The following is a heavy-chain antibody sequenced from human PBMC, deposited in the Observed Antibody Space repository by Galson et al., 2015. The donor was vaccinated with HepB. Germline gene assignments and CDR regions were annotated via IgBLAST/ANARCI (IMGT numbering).Heavy chain of an antibody. CDR3: AGAGYCRSTYCFFAY. CDR2: TYFRSKWYY. V-gene: IGHV6-1*01. CDR1: GDSVSGNIVS. J-gene: IGHJ4*02. Sequence: CAISGDSVSGNIVSWSWIRQSPSGGLEWLGRTYFRSKWYYDYAVSVKSRITINPDTSENQFSLQLHSVTPEDTAVYYCAGAGYCRSTYCFFAYWGQGTLVTVSS. D-gene: IGHD2-2*01.